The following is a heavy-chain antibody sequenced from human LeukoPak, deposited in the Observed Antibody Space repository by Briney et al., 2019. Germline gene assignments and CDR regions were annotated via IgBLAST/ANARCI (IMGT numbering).Heavy chain of an antibody. Sequence: GESLKISCKGSGYSFTSYWIGWVRQMPGKGLEWMGIIYPSDSDTRYSPSFQGQVTISADMSISIAFLQWSSLKASDTATYYCAMCSGGSCYLNYFDYWGQGTLVTVSS. CDR3: AMCSGGSCYLNYFDY. CDR2: IYPSDSDT. D-gene: IGHD2-15*01. CDR1: GYSFTSYW. V-gene: IGHV5-51*01. J-gene: IGHJ4*02.